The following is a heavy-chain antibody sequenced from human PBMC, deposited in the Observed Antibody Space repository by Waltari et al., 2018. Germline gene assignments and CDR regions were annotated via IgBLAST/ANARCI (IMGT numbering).Heavy chain of an antibody. J-gene: IGHJ4*02. CDR1: GGSISSHY. CDR3: ARVGAVAGWYYFDY. CDR2: IYYSGST. Sequence: QVQLQESGPGLVKPSETLSLTCTVSGGSISSHYWSWIRQPPGKGLEWIGYIYYSGSTNYNPALKSRVTISVDTSKNQFSLKLSSVTAADTAVYYCARVGAVAGWYYFDYWGQGTLVTVSS. V-gene: IGHV4-59*11. D-gene: IGHD6-19*01.